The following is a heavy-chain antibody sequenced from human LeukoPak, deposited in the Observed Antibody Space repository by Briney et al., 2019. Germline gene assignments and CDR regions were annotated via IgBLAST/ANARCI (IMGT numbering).Heavy chain of an antibody. CDR2: IYYSGST. CDR1: GGSISSYY. Sequence: PSETLSLTCTVSGGSISSYYWSWIRQPPGKGLEWIGYIYYSGSTNYNPSLKSRVTISVDTSKNQFSLKLSSVTAADTAVYYCARGLYVAAAGLAADYWGQGTLVTVSS. D-gene: IGHD6-13*01. J-gene: IGHJ4*02. V-gene: IGHV4-59*12. CDR3: ARGLYVAAAGLAADY.